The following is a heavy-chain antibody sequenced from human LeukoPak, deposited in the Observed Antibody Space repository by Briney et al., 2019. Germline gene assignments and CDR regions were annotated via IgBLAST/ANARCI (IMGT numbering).Heavy chain of an antibody. J-gene: IGHJ4*02. D-gene: IGHD3-22*01. CDR3: AREEDDSSGYYSVDFDY. Sequence: SETLSLTCAVSGGSISSGGYSWSWIRQPPGKGLEWIGSIYHSGSTYYNPSLKSRVTISVDTSKNQFSLKLSSVTAADTAVYYCAREEDDSSGYYSVDFDYWGQGTLVTVSS. CDR2: IYHSGST. V-gene: IGHV4-30-2*03. CDR1: GGSISSGGYS.